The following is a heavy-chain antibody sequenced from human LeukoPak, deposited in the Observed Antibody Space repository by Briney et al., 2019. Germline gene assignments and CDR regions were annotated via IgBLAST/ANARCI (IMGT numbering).Heavy chain of an antibody. CDR3: ARDCRGGSCGEEIDY. V-gene: IGHV4-59*01. J-gene: IGHJ4*02. CDR2: IYYSGST. Sequence: GSLRLSCAASGFTFSSYWMSWVRQAPGKGLEWIGYIYYSGSTNYNPSLKSRVTISVDTSKNQFSLNLSSVTAADTAVYYCARDCRGGSCGEEIDYGGEEPLVTVSS. D-gene: IGHD2-15*01. CDR1: GFTFSSYW.